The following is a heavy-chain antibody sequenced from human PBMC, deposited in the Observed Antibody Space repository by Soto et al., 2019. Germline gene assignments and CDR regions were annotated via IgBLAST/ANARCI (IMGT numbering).Heavy chain of an antibody. Sequence: ASVKVSCKASGYTFTSYGISWVRQAPGQGLEWMGWISAYNGNTNYAQRLQGRVTMTTDTSTSTAYMELRSLRSDDTAVYYCARSKITIFGVVILHFYRFDSWGQGTLVTVPS. CDR1: GYTFTSYG. J-gene: IGHJ5*01. D-gene: IGHD3-3*01. CDR3: ARSKITIFGVVILHFYRFDS. CDR2: ISAYNGNT. V-gene: IGHV1-18*01.